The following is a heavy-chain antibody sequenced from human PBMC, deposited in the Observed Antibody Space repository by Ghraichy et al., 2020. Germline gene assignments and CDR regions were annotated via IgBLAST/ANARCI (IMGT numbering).Heavy chain of an antibody. Sequence: GESLNISCKGSGYSFTSYWIGWVRQMPGKGLEWMGIIYPGDSDTRYSPSFQGQVTISADKSISTAYLQWSSLKASDTAMYYCARWGALTMIVHPISSWGQGTLVTVSS. D-gene: IGHD3-22*01. CDR1: GYSFTSYW. V-gene: IGHV5-51*01. J-gene: IGHJ4*02. CDR2: IYPGDSDT. CDR3: ARWGALTMIVHPISS.